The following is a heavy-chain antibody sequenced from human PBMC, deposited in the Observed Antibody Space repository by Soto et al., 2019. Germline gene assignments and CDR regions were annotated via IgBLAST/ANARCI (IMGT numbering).Heavy chain of an antibody. D-gene: IGHD2-2*01. Sequence: LSLTCTVSGDSISSGDYYMSWIRQAPGKGLEWVSYISSSGSTIYYADSVKGRFTISRDNAKNSLYLQMNSLRAEDTAVYYCARTINDIVLVPAVLFDYWGQGTLVTVSS. V-gene: IGHV3-11*01. CDR3: ARTINDIVLVPAVLFDY. CDR2: ISSSGSTI. J-gene: IGHJ4*02. CDR1: GDSISSGDYY.